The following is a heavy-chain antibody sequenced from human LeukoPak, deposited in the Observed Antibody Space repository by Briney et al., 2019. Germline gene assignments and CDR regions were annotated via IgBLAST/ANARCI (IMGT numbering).Heavy chain of an antibody. Sequence: ASVKVSCKASGYTFTGYYMHWVRQAPGQGLEWMGWINPNSGGTNYAQKFQGRVTMTRDTSTSTVYMELSSLRSDDTAVYYCARGVRYYYDSSGSAVNYYYYMDVWGKGTTVTISS. V-gene: IGHV1-2*02. CDR3: ARGVRYYYDSSGSAVNYYYYMDV. CDR2: INPNSGGT. D-gene: IGHD3-22*01. J-gene: IGHJ6*03. CDR1: GYTFTGYY.